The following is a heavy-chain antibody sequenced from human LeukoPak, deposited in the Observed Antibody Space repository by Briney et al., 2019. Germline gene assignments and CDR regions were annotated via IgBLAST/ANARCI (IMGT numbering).Heavy chain of an antibody. CDR3: ARHILWFGELLGFDY. V-gene: IGHV4-34*01. Sequence: SETLSLTCAVYGGSFSGYYWSWIRQPPGKGLEWIGEINHSGGTNYNPSLKSRVTISVDTSKNQFSLKLSSVTAADTAVYYCARHILWFGELLGFDYWGQGTLVTVSS. D-gene: IGHD3-10*01. CDR2: INHSGGT. J-gene: IGHJ4*02. CDR1: GGSFSGYY.